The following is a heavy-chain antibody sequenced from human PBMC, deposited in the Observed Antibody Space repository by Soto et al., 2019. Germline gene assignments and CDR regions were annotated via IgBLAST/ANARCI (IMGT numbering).Heavy chain of an antibody. D-gene: IGHD2-2*01. CDR3: ARDQYGVDV. V-gene: IGHV3-23*01. CDR2: ITGSGGST. Sequence: PGGSVRLSCAASGVSFSIYAMSWVRQAPGKGLEWVSAITGSGGSTYYADSVKGRFTISRDNSKNTLYLQMNSLRAEDTAIYYCARDQYGVDVWGQGTTVTVSS. CDR1: GVSFSIYA. J-gene: IGHJ6*02.